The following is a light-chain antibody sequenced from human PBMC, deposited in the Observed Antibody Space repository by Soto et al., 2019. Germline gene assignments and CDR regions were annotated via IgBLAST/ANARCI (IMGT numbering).Light chain of an antibody. V-gene: IGKV1-5*03. CDR3: QPYNRYWT. J-gene: IGKJ1*01. Sequence: IQVTIYPSEVRASVRDRGTITSRASKSISSWLAWYQQKPGKAPKLLIYKASSLESGVPSRFSGSGSGTEFTLTSSSLPPDDFATYYCQPYNRYWTFAQGTKVDIK. CDR1: KSISSW. CDR2: KAS.